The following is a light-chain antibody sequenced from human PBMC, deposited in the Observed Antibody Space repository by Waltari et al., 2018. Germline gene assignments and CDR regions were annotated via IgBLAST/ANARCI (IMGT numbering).Light chain of an antibody. J-gene: IGKJ5*01. Sequence: EIVLTQSPGTLSLSAGERPTLSCRASQSVSSSHLAWYQQKPGKAPRLLIYGASSRATGIPDRFSGGGSGTDFTLTISRLEPEDCAMYYCQHYGSSSITFGQGTRLEIK. V-gene: IGKV3-20*01. CDR3: QHYGSSSIT. CDR2: GAS. CDR1: QSVSSSH.